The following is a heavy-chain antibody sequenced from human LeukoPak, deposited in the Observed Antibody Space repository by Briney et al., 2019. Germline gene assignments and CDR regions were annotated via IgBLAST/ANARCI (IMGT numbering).Heavy chain of an antibody. CDR3: TRGPYYYDSSGYSLFVY. Sequence: ASVKVSCKASGYTFTGYHLHWVRQAPGQGLEWMGWINPYSGATNYTQRFQGRVTMTRDTSISTAYMELSRLRSDDTAVYYCTRGPYYYDSSGYSLFVYWGQGTLVTVSS. V-gene: IGHV1-2*02. D-gene: IGHD3-22*01. J-gene: IGHJ4*02. CDR1: GYTFTGYH. CDR2: INPYSGAT.